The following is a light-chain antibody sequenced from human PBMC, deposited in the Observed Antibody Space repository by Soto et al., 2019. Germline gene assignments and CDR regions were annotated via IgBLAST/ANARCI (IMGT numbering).Light chain of an antibody. J-gene: IGLJ1*01. Sequence: QSVLTQPASVSGSPGQSIAISCTGTSSDVGGYNYVSWYQQHPGKAPKPMIYDVSNRPSGVSNRFSGSKSGNTASLTISGLQAEDEADYYCCSYTTSSTYVFGTGTKVTVL. CDR2: DVS. V-gene: IGLV2-14*03. CDR3: CSYTTSSTYV. CDR1: SSDVGGYNY.